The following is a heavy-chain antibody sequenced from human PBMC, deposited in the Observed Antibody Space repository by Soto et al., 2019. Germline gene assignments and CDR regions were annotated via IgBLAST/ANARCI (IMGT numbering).Heavy chain of an antibody. CDR2: IYYSGST. J-gene: IGHJ5*02. Sequence: QVQLQESGPGLVKPSQTLSLTCTVSGGSISSGGYYWSWIRQHPGKGLEWIGYIYYSGSTYYNPSLKSRVTISVDTSKNQFSLKLSSVTAADTAVYYCARDPGARFGELLNWFDPWGQGTLVTVSS. V-gene: IGHV4-31*03. CDR1: GGSISSGGYY. D-gene: IGHD3-10*01. CDR3: ARDPGARFGELLNWFDP.